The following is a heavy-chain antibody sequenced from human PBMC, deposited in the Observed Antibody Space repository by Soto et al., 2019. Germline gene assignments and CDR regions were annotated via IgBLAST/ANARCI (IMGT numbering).Heavy chain of an antibody. CDR1: GFTFSSYS. CDR3: ARDRGSSGWYAGGWFDP. CDR2: ISSSSSNK. Sequence: DVQLVESGGGLVKPGGSLRLSCAASGFTFSSYSMNWVRQAPGKGLEWVSCISSSSSNKYYADSVKGRFTISRDNAKNSLYLQTNSLRAEDTAVYYCARDRGSSGWYAGGWFDPWGQGTLVTVSS. V-gene: IGHV3-21*01. J-gene: IGHJ5*02. D-gene: IGHD6-19*01.